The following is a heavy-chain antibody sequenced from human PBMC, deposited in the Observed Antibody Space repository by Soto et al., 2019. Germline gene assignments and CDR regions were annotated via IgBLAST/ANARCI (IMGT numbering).Heavy chain of an antibody. J-gene: IGHJ6*02. CDR2: IIPIFGTA. V-gene: IGHV1-69*13. CDR1: GGTFSSYA. Sequence: ASVKVSCKASGGTFSSYAINWVRQAPGQGLEWMGGIIPIFGTANYAQKFQGRVTITADESTSTAYMELSSLRSEDTAVYYCATYLGNGRYCTNGVCYDRGYEYYYYGMDVWGQGTTVTVSS. D-gene: IGHD2-8*01. CDR3: ATYLGNGRYCTNGVCYDRGYEYYYYGMDV.